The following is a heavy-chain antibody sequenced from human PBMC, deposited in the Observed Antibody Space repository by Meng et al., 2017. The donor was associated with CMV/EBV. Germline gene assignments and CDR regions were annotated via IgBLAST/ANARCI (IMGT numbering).Heavy chain of an antibody. CDR3: ARAFGGVIVN. CDR2: IYSGGST. CDR1: GFTISSNY. J-gene: IGHJ4*02. D-gene: IGHD3-16*02. V-gene: IGHV3-53*01. Sequence: LSCAASGFTISSNYMSWVRQAPGKGLEWVSVIYSGGSTYYADSVKGRFTISRDNSKNTLYLQMNSLRAEDTAVYYCARAFGGVIVNWGQGTLVTVSS.